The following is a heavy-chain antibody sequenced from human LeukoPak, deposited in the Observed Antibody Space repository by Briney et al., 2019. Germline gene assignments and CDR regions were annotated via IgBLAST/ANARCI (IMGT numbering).Heavy chain of an antibody. CDR3: ARLRSGWLRYFDY. D-gene: IGHD5-12*01. V-gene: IGHV4-39*01. J-gene: IGHJ4*02. Sequence: SEALSLTCTVSGGSISSSSYYWGWIRRPPGKGLEWIGSIYYSGSTYYNPSLKSRVTISVDTSKNQFSLKLSSVTAADTAVYYCARLRSGWLRYFDYWGQGTLVTVSS. CDR2: IYYSGST. CDR1: GGSISSSSYY.